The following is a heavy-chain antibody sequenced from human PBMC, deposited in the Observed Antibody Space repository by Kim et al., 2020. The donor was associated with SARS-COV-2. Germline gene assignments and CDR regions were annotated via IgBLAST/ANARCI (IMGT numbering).Heavy chain of an antibody. V-gene: IGHV1-69*04. CDR3: ARVAVDSSVATTIDY. Sequence: SVKVSCKASGGTFSSYAISWVRQAPGQGLEWMGRIIPILGIANYAQKFQGRVTITADKSTSTAYMELSSLRSEDTAVYYCARVAVDSSVATTIDYWGQGTLVTVSS. CDR2: IIPILGIA. J-gene: IGHJ4*02. CDR1: GGTFSSYA. D-gene: IGHD5-12*01.